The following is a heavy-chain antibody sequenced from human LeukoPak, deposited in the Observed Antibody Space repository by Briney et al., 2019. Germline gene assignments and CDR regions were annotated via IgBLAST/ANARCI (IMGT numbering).Heavy chain of an antibody. J-gene: IGHJ3*02. CDR2: ISGDGDST. Sequence: PGGSLRLSCAASGFTFDNYAMHWVRQVPGKGMEWVSLISGDGDSTYYPDSVKGRFTISRDNSKNSVYLQMNSLRTEDTALYYCAKDIGADYYYDSSGYFIWGQGTMVTVSS. CDR1: GFTFDNYA. D-gene: IGHD3-22*01. CDR3: AKDIGADYYYDSSGYFI. V-gene: IGHV3-43*02.